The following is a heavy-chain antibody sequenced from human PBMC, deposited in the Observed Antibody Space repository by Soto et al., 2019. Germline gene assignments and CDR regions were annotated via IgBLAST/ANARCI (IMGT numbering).Heavy chain of an antibody. J-gene: IGHJ4*02. V-gene: IGHV3-11*01. CDR2: ITRSGNTT. D-gene: IGHD3-10*01. Sequence: GGSLILSCAASGFTVRDYYMGWIRQAPGKGLEWVSYITRSGNTTHYADSVKGRFNIPRDNAKNSLYLQMNSLRAEDLAVYYCTRSLLRGLFYLGSWSQGP. CDR3: TRSLLRGLFYLGS. CDR1: GFTVRDYY.